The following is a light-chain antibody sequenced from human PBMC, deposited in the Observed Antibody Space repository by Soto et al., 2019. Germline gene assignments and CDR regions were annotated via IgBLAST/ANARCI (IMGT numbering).Light chain of an antibody. J-gene: IGLJ3*02. CDR1: SDDVGGYNY. Sequence: QSVLTQPASVSGSPGQSITIPCTGTSDDVGGYNYVSWYQQYPGKAPKLMIYEVNNRPSGVSNRFSGSKSGNTASLTISGLQAEDEADYYCSSYTSSSTWVFGGGTKVTVL. CDR2: EVN. CDR3: SSYTSSSTWV. V-gene: IGLV2-14*01.